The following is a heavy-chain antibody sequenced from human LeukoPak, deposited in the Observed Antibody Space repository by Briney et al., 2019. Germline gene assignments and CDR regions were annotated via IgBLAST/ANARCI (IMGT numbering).Heavy chain of an antibody. D-gene: IGHD6-25*01. CDR1: GFTFSSYG. J-gene: IGHJ6*02. CDR2: IWYDGSNK. Sequence: GGSLRLSCAASGFTFSSYGMHWVRQAPGKGLEWVAVIWYDGSNKYYADSVKGRFTISRDNSKNTLYLQMNSLRAEDTAVYYCARDRGYRRTYYYGMDVWGQGTTVTVSS. CDR3: ARDRGYRRTYYYGMDV. V-gene: IGHV3-33*01.